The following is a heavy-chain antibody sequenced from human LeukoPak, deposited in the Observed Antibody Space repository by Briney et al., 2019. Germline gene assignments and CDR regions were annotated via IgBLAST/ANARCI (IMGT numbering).Heavy chain of an antibody. CDR2: IWYDGSNK. CDR3: AKDMVRGVIPSNYYYMDV. D-gene: IGHD3-10*01. CDR1: GFTFSSYG. Sequence: PGRSLRLSCAASGFTFSSYGMHWVRQAPGKGLEWVAVIWYDGSNKYYADSVKGRFTISRDNSKNTLYLRMNSLRAEDTAVYYCAKDMVRGVIPSNYYYMDVWGKGTTVTVSS. V-gene: IGHV3-33*06. J-gene: IGHJ6*03.